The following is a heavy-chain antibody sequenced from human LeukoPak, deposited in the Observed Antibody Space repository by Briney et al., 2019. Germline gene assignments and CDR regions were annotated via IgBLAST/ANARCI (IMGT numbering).Heavy chain of an antibody. CDR2: IYYSGST. CDR3: ARPYSSGWYAFFDY. D-gene: IGHD6-19*01. V-gene: IGHV4-39*07. CDR1: GGSISSSSHY. Sequence: PSETLSLTCTVSGGSISSSSHYWGWIRQPPEKRLEWIGSIYYSGSTYHNPSLKSRVTISVDTSKNQFSLKLSSVTAADTAVYYCARPYSSGWYAFFDYWGQGTLVTVSS. J-gene: IGHJ4*02.